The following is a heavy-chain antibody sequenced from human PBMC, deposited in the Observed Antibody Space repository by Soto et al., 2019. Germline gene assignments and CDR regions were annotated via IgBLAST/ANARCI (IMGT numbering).Heavy chain of an antibody. CDR1: GGTFSSYA. D-gene: IGHD2-15*01. CDR3: ARRYCSGGSCYSSDNWFDP. J-gene: IGHJ5*02. CDR2: IIPIFGTA. Sequence: QVQLVQSGAEVKKPGSSVKVSCKASGGTFSSYAISWVRQAPGQGIEWMGGIIPIFGTANYAQKFQGRVTITADESTSTAYMELSSLRSEDTAVYYCARRYCSGGSCYSSDNWFDPWGQGTLVTVSS. V-gene: IGHV1-69*01.